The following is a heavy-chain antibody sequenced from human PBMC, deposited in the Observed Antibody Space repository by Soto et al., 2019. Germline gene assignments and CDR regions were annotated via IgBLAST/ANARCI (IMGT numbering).Heavy chain of an antibody. V-gene: IGHV6-1*01. J-gene: IGHJ5*02. CDR3: ARATRGANWFDP. CDR2: TYYTSKWYN. D-gene: IGHD3-16*01. Sequence: SQTLSLTCAISGDSVSSNSATWNWIRQSPSRGLEWLGRTYYTSKWYNDYAISVKSRITINPDTSKNQFSLQLNSVTSEDTALYYCARATRGANWFDPWGQGTLVTVSS. CDR1: GDSVSSNSAT.